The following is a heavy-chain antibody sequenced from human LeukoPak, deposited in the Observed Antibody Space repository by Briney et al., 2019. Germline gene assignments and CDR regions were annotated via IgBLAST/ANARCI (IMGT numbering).Heavy chain of an antibody. CDR2: NSSSGSSR. D-gene: IGHD3-22*01. V-gene: IGHV3-48*04. CDR3: ARDGPSSGSPYWYFDL. J-gene: IGHJ2*01. CDR1: GLTFSIYW. Sequence: GRSLRLFYAASGLTFSIYWMKWVRQASGKGLEWFLFNSSSGSSRYYVESVKGRFTISRDNGKNSLYLQMNSLRAEDTAVYYCARDGPSSGSPYWYFDLWGRGTLVTVSS.